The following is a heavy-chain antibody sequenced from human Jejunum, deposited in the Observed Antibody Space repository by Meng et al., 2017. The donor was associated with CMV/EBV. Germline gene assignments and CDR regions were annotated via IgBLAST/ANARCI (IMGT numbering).Heavy chain of an antibody. CDR1: GFTLSSYN. CDR2: ISSSSRYI. CDR3: ARDIDH. V-gene: IGHV3-21*01. J-gene: IGHJ5*02. Sequence: VQLVASGGGLVKPGGPLRLACIGSGFTLSSYNMSWVRQAPGKGLEWVSSISSSSRYINYADSVKGRFTISRDNAKNSLYLQMNSLRVEDTAIYYCARDIDHWGQGTLVTVSS.